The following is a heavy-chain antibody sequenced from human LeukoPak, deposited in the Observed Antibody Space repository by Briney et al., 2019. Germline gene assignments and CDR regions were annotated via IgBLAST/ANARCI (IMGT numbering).Heavy chain of an antibody. Sequence: PGGSLRLSCAASGFTFSSYEMNWVRQAPGKGLEWVSYISSSGSTIYYADSVKGRFTISRDNAKNSLYLQMNSLRAEDTAVYYCARDSRYSYGPYYIDYWGQGTLVTVSS. V-gene: IGHV3-48*03. CDR1: GFTFSSYE. CDR3: ARDSRYSYGPYYIDY. J-gene: IGHJ4*02. D-gene: IGHD5-18*01. CDR2: ISSSGSTI.